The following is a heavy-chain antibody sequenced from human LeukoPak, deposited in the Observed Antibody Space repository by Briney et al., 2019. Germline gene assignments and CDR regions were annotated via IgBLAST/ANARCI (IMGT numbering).Heavy chain of an antibody. CDR3: ARTVDTAMAVTFDY. CDR2: IWYGGSNK. D-gene: IGHD5-18*01. Sequence: GGSLRLSCAASGFTLSSYGMHWVRQAPGKGLEWVAVIWYGGSNKYYGDSVKGRFTISRDDSKNTLYLQMNSLRAEDTAVYYCARTVDTAMAVTFDYWGQGSLVTVSS. J-gene: IGHJ4*02. V-gene: IGHV3-33*01. CDR1: GFTLSSYG.